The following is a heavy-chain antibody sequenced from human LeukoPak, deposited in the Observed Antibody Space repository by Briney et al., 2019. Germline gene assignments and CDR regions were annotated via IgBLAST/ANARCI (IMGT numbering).Heavy chain of an antibody. CDR3: AKNVMVKRYIDY. D-gene: IGHD5-18*01. Sequence: GGSMRLSCAASGFILNNHAMSWVRQGPGKGRQWFSVISGSGRTIEYEDSVKGRFTISRDNSKNTLSLQMNSLRVEDTAIYYCAKNVMVKRYIDYWGQGTLVTVSS. CDR2: ISGSGRTI. CDR1: GFILNNHA. J-gene: IGHJ4*02. V-gene: IGHV3-23*01.